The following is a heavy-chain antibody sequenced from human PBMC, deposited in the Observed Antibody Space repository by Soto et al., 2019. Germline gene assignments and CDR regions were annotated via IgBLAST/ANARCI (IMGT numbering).Heavy chain of an antibody. CDR2: ISWNSGSI. Sequence: DVQLVESGGGLVQPGRSLRLSCAASGFTFDDYAMHWVRQAPGKGLEWVSGISWNSGSIGYADSVKGRFTISSDNAKNSLYLQMNSLRAEDTALYYCAKDSVALLWFGASDYWGQGTLVTVSS. J-gene: IGHJ4*02. CDR1: GFTFDDYA. CDR3: AKDSVALLWFGASDY. V-gene: IGHV3-9*01. D-gene: IGHD3-10*01.